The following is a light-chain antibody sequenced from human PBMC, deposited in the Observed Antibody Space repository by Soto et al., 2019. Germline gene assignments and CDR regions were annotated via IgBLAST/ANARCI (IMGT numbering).Light chain of an antibody. CDR2: WAS. CDR3: QQYYSTPWT. V-gene: IGKV4-1*01. CDR1: QSVLYSSNNKNY. Sequence: DIVMTQSPDSLAVSLGERATINCKSSQSVLYSSNNKNYIAWYQQKPGQPPKLLIYWASTRESGVPDRFSGGGSGTDFTRTISSLQAEDVAVSYCQQYYSTPWTFGQGTKVEIK. J-gene: IGKJ1*01.